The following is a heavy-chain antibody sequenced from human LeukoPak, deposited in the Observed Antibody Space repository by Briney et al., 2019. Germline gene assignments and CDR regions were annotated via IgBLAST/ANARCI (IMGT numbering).Heavy chain of an antibody. V-gene: IGHV3-23*01. J-gene: IGHJ4*02. Sequence: GGSLRLSCAASGFTFSSYAMSWVRQAPGKGLEWVSAISGSSAGTDYADSVKGRFTVSRDNSKNTLSLQMNSLRAEDTAVYYCATYGVVTRDYYFDYWGQGTLVTVSS. CDR2: ISGSSAGT. CDR1: GFTFSSYA. D-gene: IGHD3-3*01. CDR3: ATYGVVTRDYYFDY.